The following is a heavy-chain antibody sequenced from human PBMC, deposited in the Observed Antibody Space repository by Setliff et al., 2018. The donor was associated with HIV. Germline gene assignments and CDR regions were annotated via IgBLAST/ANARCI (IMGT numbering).Heavy chain of an antibody. V-gene: IGHV4-39*01. D-gene: IGHD3-10*02. J-gene: IGHJ4*02. CDR3: ASVTLFVRFDF. CDR1: GGPISSSSYY. Sequence: SETLSLTCSVSGGPISSSSYYWGWIRQPPGKGLEWSGNIYSSGNTCYNPSLKSRLTMSVDTSKNQFSLKLSSLTAADTAMYYCASVTLFVRFDFWGLGTLVTVSS. CDR2: IYSSGNT.